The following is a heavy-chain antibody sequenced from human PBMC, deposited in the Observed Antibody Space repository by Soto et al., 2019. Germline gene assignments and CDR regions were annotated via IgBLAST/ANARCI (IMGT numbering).Heavy chain of an antibody. CDR2: ISYDGSNK. J-gene: IGHJ3*02. V-gene: IGHV3-30*18. CDR1: GFTFSSYG. D-gene: IGHD3-10*01. CDR3: AKRGSIGSGAFDI. Sequence: GGSLRLSCAASGFTFSSYGMHWVRQAPGKGLEWVAVISYDGSNKYYADSVKGRFTISRDNSKNTLYLQMNSLRAEDTAVYYCAKRGSIGSGAFDIWGQGTMVTVSS.